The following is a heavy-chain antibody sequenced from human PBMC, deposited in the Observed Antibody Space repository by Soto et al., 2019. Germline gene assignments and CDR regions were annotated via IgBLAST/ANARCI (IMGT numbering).Heavy chain of an antibody. CDR2: IYYSGST. CDR3: ARAVAAAGSRWFDP. Sequence: SETLSLTCTVSGGSVSSYYWSWIRQPPGKGLEWIGYIYYSGSTNYNPSLKSRVTISVDTSKNQFSLKLSSVTAADTAVYYCARAVAAAGSRWFDPWGQGTLVTVSS. J-gene: IGHJ5*02. D-gene: IGHD6-13*01. CDR1: GGSVSSYY. V-gene: IGHV4-59*02.